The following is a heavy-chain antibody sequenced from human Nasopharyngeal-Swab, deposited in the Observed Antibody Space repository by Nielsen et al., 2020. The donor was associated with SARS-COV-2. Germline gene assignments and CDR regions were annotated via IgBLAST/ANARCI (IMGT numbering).Heavy chain of an antibody. V-gene: IGHV3-48*03. D-gene: IGHD3-22*01. CDR3: ARDYRTYYYDSSGYYASYYYGMDV. CDR1: GFSFRSYE. Sequence: GESLKISCAASGFSFRSYEMNWVRQAPGKGLEWVSYISSSGSTIYYADSVKGRFTISRDNAKNSLYPQMNSLRAEDTAVYYCARDYRTYYYDSSGYYASYYYGMDVWGQGTTVTVSS. CDR2: ISSSGSTI. J-gene: IGHJ6*02.